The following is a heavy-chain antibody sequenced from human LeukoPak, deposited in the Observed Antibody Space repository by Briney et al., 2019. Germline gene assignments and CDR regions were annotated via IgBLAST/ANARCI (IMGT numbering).Heavy chain of an antibody. CDR3: TKGGAMVATVDF. D-gene: IGHD5-18*01. Sequence: GASVKVSCKASGYTFTSYGISWVRQAPGQGLEWVGWISAYNGRTNYAQKFQGRVTMTIDTSTTTAYMDLRSLTSDDTAIYYCTKGGAMVATVDFWGQGTLVTVSS. CDR1: GYTFTSYG. J-gene: IGHJ4*02. CDR2: ISAYNGRT. V-gene: IGHV1-18*01.